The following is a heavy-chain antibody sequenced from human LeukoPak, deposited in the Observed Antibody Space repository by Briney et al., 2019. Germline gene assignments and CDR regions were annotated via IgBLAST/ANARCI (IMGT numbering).Heavy chain of an antibody. CDR1: GYIFTNYD. CDR3: VRDSDHAPDY. D-gene: IGHD3-10*01. CDR2: INVYNGHT. J-gene: IGHJ4*02. V-gene: IGHV1-18*01. Sequence: ASVKVSCKTSGYIFTNYDVSWVRQAPGQGLEWMGWINVYNGHTIYAQEFQGRVTLTTDTSTSTAHMDLRSLRSDDTAVYYCVRDSDHAPDYWGQGTLVTVSS.